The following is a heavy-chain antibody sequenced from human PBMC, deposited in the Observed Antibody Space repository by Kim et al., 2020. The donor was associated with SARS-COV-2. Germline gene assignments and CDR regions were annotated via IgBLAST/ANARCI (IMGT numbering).Heavy chain of an antibody. D-gene: IGHD3-10*01. CDR3: AKGTMKLLWFGEYSHERGDYFDY. V-gene: IGHV3-23*01. CDR2: ISGSGGST. J-gene: IGHJ4*02. Sequence: GGSLRLSCAASGFTFSSYAMSWVRQAPGKGLEWVSAISGSGGSTYYADSVKGRFTISRDNSKNTLYLQMNSLRAEDTAVYYCAKGTMKLLWFGEYSHERGDYFDYWGQGTLVTVSS. CDR1: GFTFSSYA.